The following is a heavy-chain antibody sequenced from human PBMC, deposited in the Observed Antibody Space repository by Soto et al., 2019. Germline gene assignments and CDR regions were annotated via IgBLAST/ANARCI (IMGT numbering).Heavy chain of an antibody. V-gene: IGHV1-18*04. CDR2: ISAYNGNT. CDR1: GYTFTSYG. J-gene: IGHJ4*02. CDR3: ARDRGDYDFWSGYYFYFDY. Sequence: GASVKVSCKASGYTFTSYGTSWVRQAPGQGLEWMGWISAYNGNTNYAQKLQGRVTMTTDTSTSTAYMELRSLRSDDTAVYYCARDRGDYDFWSGYYFYFDYWGQGTLVTVSS. D-gene: IGHD3-3*01.